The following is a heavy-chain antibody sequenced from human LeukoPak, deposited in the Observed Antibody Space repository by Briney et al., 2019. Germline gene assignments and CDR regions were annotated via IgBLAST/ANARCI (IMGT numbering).Heavy chain of an antibody. V-gene: IGHV4-38-2*02. CDR1: GYSISSGYY. D-gene: IGHD5-24*01. CDR2: IYHSGST. CDR3: ASTIH. J-gene: IGHJ4*02. Sequence: SETLSLTCTVSGYSISSGYYWGWIRQPPGKGLEWIGSIYHSGSTYYNPSLKSRVTILVDTSKNQFSLKLSSVTAADTAVYYCASTIHWGQGTLITVSS.